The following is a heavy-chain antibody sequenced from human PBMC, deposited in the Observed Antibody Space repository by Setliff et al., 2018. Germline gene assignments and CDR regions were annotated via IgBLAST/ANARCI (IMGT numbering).Heavy chain of an antibody. CDR3: ASPSDSGDYFYYYYMDV. Sequence: CKASGYTFNGYYMHWVRQAPGQGLEWMGWINPNSGGTNYAQQFQGRVTMTRDTSISTVYMELSGLRSDDTAIYYCASPSDSGDYFYYYYMDVWGKGTTVTVSS. D-gene: IGHD3-22*01. CDR1: GYTFNGYY. CDR2: INPNSGGT. V-gene: IGHV1-2*02. J-gene: IGHJ6*03.